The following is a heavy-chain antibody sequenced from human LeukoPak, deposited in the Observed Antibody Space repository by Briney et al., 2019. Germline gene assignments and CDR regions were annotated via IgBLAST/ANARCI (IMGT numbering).Heavy chain of an antibody. Sequence: SETLSLICTVSGDSISTSNSYWGWIRQPPGKGLEWIGSIYHSGNTYYNASLKSRVTISVDTSKNQFSLKLTSVTAADTAVYYCARVVAATPSGAFDIWGQGTMVTVSS. CDR1: GDSISTSNSY. CDR2: IYHSGNT. V-gene: IGHV4-39*01. J-gene: IGHJ3*02. CDR3: ARVVAATPSGAFDI. D-gene: IGHD2-15*01.